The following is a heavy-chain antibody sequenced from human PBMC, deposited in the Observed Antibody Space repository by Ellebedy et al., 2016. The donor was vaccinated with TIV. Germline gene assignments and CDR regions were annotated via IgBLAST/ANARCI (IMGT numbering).Heavy chain of an antibody. Sequence: AASVKVSCKASGYTFTSYAMHWVRQAPGQRLEWMGWINPNSGGTNYAQKFQGWVTMTRDTSISTAYMELNRLRSDDTAVYYCARGFCSSTSCYLGGYGMDVWGQGTTVTVSS. CDR3: ARGFCSSTSCYLGGYGMDV. J-gene: IGHJ6*02. CDR1: GYTFTSYA. D-gene: IGHD2-2*01. V-gene: IGHV1-2*04. CDR2: INPNSGGT.